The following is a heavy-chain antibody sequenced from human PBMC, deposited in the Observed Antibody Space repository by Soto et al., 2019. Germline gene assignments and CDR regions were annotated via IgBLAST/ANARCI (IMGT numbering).Heavy chain of an antibody. CDR3: ARAGTTGTYYFDY. CDR2: IYYSGST. Sequence: SETLSLTCTVSGGSISSGDYYWSWIRQPPGKGLEWIGYIYYSGSTYYNPSLKSRVTISVDTSKNQFSLKLSSVTAADTAVYYCARAGTTGTYYFDYWGQGTLVSVSS. D-gene: IGHD1-1*01. CDR1: GGSISSGDYY. J-gene: IGHJ4*02. V-gene: IGHV4-30-4*01.